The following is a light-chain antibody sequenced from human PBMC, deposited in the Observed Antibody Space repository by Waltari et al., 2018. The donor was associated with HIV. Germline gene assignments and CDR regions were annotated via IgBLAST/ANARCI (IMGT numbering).Light chain of an antibody. CDR3: CSYAGSDTYV. Sequence: QSALSQPASVSGSPGQSTTISCTGTSSDVGGYNLVSWYQQHPGKPPKLMIYEVTKRPSGVSNRFSGSKSGTTASLTVSGLQAEDEADYYCCSYAGSDTYVFGPGTKVTVL. V-gene: IGLV2-23*02. J-gene: IGLJ1*01. CDR2: EVT. CDR1: SSDVGGYNL.